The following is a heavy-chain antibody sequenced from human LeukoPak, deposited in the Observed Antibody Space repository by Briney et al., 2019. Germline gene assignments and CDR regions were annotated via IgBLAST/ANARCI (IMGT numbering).Heavy chain of an antibody. D-gene: IGHD3-22*01. V-gene: IGHV4-61*02. CDR1: GGSISSGSYY. J-gene: IGHJ6*03. CDR3: ARDPRGGGLLKVYYYYMDV. CDR2: IYTSGST. Sequence: PSETLSLTCTVSGGSISSGSYYWSWIRQPAGKGLGWIGRIYTSGSTNYNPSLKSRVTMSVDTSKNQFSLKLSSVTAADTAVYYCARDPRGGGLLKVYYYYMDVWGKGTTVTVSS.